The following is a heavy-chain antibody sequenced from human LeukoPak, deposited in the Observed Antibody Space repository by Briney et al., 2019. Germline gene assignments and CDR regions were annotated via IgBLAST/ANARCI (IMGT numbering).Heavy chain of an antibody. D-gene: IGHD3-22*01. V-gene: IGHV4-4*07. J-gene: IGHJ5*02. CDR1: GGSISNYY. CDR3: ARHLKRITMMGKNWFDP. CDR2: IYASGRT. Sequence: SETLSLTCTVSGGSISNYYWSWIRQPAGKGLEWIGRIYASGRTDYNPSLNSRVTMSIDTSKNQFSLKLSSVTAADTAVYYCARHLKRITMMGKNWFDPWGQGTLVTVSS.